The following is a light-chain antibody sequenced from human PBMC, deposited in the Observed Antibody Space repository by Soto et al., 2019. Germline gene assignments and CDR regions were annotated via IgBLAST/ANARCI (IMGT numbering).Light chain of an antibody. CDR1: QSVGSY. J-gene: IGKJ5*01. CDR2: DAS. CDR3: QQRRSWQVT. V-gene: IGKV3D-11*02. Sequence: EIFLTQSPATLSLSPGERATLSCRASQSVGSYLAWYQQKPGQAPRLLIYDASKRATGIPARFSGGGFGTNFTLTISSLEPEDFAVYYCQQRRSWQVTFGQGTRLEIK.